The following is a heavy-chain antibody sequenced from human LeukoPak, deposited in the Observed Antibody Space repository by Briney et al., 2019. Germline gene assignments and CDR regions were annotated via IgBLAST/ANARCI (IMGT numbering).Heavy chain of an antibody. CDR3: VKVGDSGYGEYYQH. CDR2: ISSAGGTT. V-gene: IGHV3-64D*06. CDR1: GFTFRDYP. J-gene: IGHJ1*01. Sequence: GGSLRLSCSASGFTFRDYPIHWVRQAPGEGLQSVSAISSAGGTTYYADSVRGRFTISRDNSKNTLYLQMSSLRAEDTALYYCVKVGDSGYGEYYQHWGQGTLVTVSS. D-gene: IGHD5-12*01.